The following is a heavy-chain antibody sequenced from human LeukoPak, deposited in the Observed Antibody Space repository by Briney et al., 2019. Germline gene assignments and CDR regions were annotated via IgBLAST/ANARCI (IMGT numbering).Heavy chain of an antibody. CDR2: IIPIFGTA. D-gene: IGHD2-2*01. Sequence: SVKVSCTASGGTFSSYAISWVRQAPGQGLEWMGGIIPIFGTANYAQKFQGRVTITTDESTSTAYMELSSLRSEDTAVYYCARAEIPAAILSAFDIWGQGTMVTVSS. CDR3: ARAEIPAAILSAFDI. CDR1: GGTFSSYA. V-gene: IGHV1-69*05. J-gene: IGHJ3*02.